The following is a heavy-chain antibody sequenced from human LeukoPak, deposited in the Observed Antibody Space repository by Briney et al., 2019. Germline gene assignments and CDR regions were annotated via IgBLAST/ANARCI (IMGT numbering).Heavy chain of an antibody. Sequence: GGSLRLSFAASGFTFSGYAMSWLRQAPGKGLEWVSAISGSGGSTYYADSVKGRFTISRDNSKNSLYLQMNSLRAEDTAVYYCSKAAYDIGGWSFDYWGQGTLVTVSS. CDR3: SKAAYDIGGWSFDY. CDR1: GFTFSGYA. CDR2: ISGSGGST. V-gene: IGHV3-23*01. D-gene: IGHD3-22*01. J-gene: IGHJ4*02.